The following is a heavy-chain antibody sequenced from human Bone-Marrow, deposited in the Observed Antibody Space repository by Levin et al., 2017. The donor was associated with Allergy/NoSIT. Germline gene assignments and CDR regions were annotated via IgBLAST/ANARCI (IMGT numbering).Heavy chain of an antibody. Sequence: GESLKISCAASGFTFSNAWMSWVRQAPGKGLEWVGRIKSKTDGGTTDYAAPVKGRFTISRDDSKNTLYLQMNSLKTEDTAVYYCTTDFPRIAAAGSGWNFDYWGQGTLVTVSS. V-gene: IGHV3-15*01. J-gene: IGHJ4*02. CDR1: GFTFSNAW. CDR2: IKSKTDGGTT. D-gene: IGHD6-13*01. CDR3: TTDFPRIAAAGSGWNFDY.